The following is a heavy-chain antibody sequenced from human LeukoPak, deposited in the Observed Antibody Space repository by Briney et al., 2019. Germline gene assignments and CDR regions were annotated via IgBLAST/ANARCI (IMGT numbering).Heavy chain of an antibody. V-gene: IGHV4-61*01. D-gene: IGHD3-22*01. CDR3: ARSPYDSSGYYWNY. CDR2: IYYSGST. CDR1: GGSISSSSYY. Sequence: SETLSLTCTVSGGSISSSSYYWSWIRQPPGKGLEWIGYIYYSGSTNYNPSLKSRVTISVDTSKNQFSLKLSSVTAADTAVYYCARSPYDSSGYYWNYWGQGTLVTVSS. J-gene: IGHJ4*02.